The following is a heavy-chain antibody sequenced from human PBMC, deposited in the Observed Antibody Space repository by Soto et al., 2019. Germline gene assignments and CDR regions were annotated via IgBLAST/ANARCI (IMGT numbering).Heavy chain of an antibody. D-gene: IGHD2-8*01. CDR3: ARGARVYDYYYYGMDV. CDR1: GYTFTSYG. V-gene: IGHV1-18*04. Sequence: QVQLVQSGAEVKKPGASVKVSCKASGYTFTSYGISWLRQAPGQGLEWMGWISAYNGNTNYAQKLQGRVTMTTDTSTSTAYMELRSLRSDETAVYYCARGARVYDYYYYGMDVWGQGTTVTVSS. J-gene: IGHJ6*02. CDR2: ISAYNGNT.